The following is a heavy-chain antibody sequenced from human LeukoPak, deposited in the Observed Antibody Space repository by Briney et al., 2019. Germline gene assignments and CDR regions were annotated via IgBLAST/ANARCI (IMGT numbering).Heavy chain of an antibody. J-gene: IGHJ4*02. Sequence: GGSLRLSCAASGFTFSSYWMNWVRQAPGKGLEWVAQIKYDGSETYYVDSVRGRFTISRDNANNSLYLQMNSLRAEDTAVYYCARAGYNSGWYFDYWGQGTLVTVSS. D-gene: IGHD6-19*01. CDR3: ARAGYNSGWYFDY. V-gene: IGHV3-7*02. CDR1: GFTFSSYW. CDR2: IKYDGSET.